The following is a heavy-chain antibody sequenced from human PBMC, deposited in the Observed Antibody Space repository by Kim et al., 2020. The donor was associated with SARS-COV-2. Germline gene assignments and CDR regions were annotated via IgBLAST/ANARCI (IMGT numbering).Heavy chain of an antibody. V-gene: IGHV6-1*01. CDR3: ARDYLDTYDY. CDR2: TYYRSKWYN. CDR1: GDSVSNKSAA. D-gene: IGHD2-2*02. Sequence: SQTLSLTCAISGDSVSNKSAAWNWIRQSPSRGLEWLGRTYYRSKWYNEYALSVQGRITVNPDTSKNQFSLQLTSMTPEDTAVYYCARDYLDTYDYWGQGTLVTVSA. J-gene: IGHJ4*02.